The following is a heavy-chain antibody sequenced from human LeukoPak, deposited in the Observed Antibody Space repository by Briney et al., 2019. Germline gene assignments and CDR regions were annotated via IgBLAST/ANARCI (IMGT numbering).Heavy chain of an antibody. V-gene: IGHV3-74*01. Sequence: GGSLRLSCTASGFTYSTYWMHWVRQAPGKGLVWVSLIGTDESTTIYADSVKGRFTISRDNAKNTLYLQMDRLRAEDTALYCCVREGTGTTPFDSWGQGTLVTVSS. J-gene: IGHJ4*02. D-gene: IGHD1-1*01. CDR1: GFTYSTYW. CDR3: VREGTGTTPFDS. CDR2: IGTDESTT.